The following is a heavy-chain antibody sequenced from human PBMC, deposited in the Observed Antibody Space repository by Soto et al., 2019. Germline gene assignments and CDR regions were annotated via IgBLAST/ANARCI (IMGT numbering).Heavy chain of an antibody. CDR3: ARLQLVHKSPTLDYYYGMDV. V-gene: IGHV4-39*01. CDR1: GGSISSSSYY. D-gene: IGHD6-13*01. J-gene: IGHJ6*02. CDR2: IYYSGST. Sequence: SETLSLTCTVSGGSISSSSYYWGWIRQPPGKGLEWIGSIYYSGSTYYNPSLKSRVTISVDTSKNQFSLKLSPVTAADTAVYYCARLQLVHKSPTLDYYYGMDVWGQGTTVTVSS.